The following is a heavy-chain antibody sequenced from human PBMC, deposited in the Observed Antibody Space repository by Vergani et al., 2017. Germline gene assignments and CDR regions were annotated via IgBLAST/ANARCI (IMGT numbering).Heavy chain of an antibody. CDR1: GFIFGNYW. J-gene: IGHJ4*02. CDR3: ARDTSSTWCTVNSPPFDY. Sequence: EVQLVESGGGLVQPGGSLRLSCVGSGFIFGNYWMSWVRQAPGKGLEWVANIKQDGSEKYYVDSVKGRFTISRDNAKNSLYLQMHSLRAEDTAVYFCARDTSSTWCTVNSPPFDYWGQGTLVTVSS. CDR2: IKQDGSEK. V-gene: IGHV3-7*01. D-gene: IGHD6-13*01.